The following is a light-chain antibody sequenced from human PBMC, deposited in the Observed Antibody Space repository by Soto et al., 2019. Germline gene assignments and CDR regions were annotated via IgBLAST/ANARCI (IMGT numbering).Light chain of an antibody. CDR1: NSDIGIYNL. V-gene: IGLV2-14*02. J-gene: IGLJ2*01. CDR2: EGN. Sequence: QSVLTQPASVSGSPGQSITISCTGTNSDIGIYNLVSWYQQYPGKAPKLMIYEGNKRPSGVSNRFSGSKSGTSASLAISGLQAEDEADYYFQSFDKYLSAVVFGGGTKLTVL. CDR3: QSFDKYLSAVV.